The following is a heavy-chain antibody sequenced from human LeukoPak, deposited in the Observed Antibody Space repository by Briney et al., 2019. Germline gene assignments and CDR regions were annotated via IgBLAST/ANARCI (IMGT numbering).Heavy chain of an antibody. CDR1: GFTFSSYA. Sequence: PGGSLRLSCVASGFTFSSYAMSWVRQAPGKGLEWVSAISGSGGSTYYADSVKGRFTISRDNSKNTLYLQMNSLRAEDTAVYYCAKDRQSSPRDSSGWPYYYYGMDVWGQGTTVTVSS. D-gene: IGHD6-19*01. V-gene: IGHV3-23*01. CDR2: ISGSGGST. CDR3: AKDRQSSPRDSSGWPYYYYGMDV. J-gene: IGHJ6*02.